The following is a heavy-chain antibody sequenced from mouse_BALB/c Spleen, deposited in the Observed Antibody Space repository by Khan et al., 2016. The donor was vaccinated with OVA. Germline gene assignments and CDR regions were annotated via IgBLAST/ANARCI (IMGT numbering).Heavy chain of an antibody. CDR1: GFTFSSYA. Sequence: EVQLVESGGGLVKPAGSLTLSCAASGFTFSSYAMSWVRQTPEKRLEWVAIISSGDTYTYYPDSVSGRFIISRDYAKNTRYQQMSSVRCEETVMYYSARPPITTVVATSYWFFDVWGAGTTVIVST. CDR2: ISSGDTYT. J-gene: IGHJ1*01. CDR3: ARPPITTVVATSYWFFDV. V-gene: IGHV5-9-3*01. D-gene: IGHD1-1*01.